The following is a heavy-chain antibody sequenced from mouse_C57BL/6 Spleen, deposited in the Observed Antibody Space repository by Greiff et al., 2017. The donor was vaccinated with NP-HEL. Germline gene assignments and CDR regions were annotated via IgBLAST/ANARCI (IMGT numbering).Heavy chain of an antibody. V-gene: IGHV1-69*01. CDR2: IDPSDSYT. D-gene: IGHD2-5*01. CDR3: ARYYSNSYFDY. J-gene: IGHJ2*01. Sequence: QVQLQQPGAELVMPGASVKLSCKASGYTFTSYWMHWVKQRPGQGLEWIGEIDPSDSYTNYNQKFKGKSTLTVAKSSSTAYMQLSSLTSEDSAVYYCARYYSNSYFDYWGQGTTLTVSS. CDR1: GYTFTSYW.